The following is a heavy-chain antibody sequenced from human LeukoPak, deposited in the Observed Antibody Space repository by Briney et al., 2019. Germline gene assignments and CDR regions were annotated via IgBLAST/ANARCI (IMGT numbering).Heavy chain of an antibody. D-gene: IGHD2/OR15-2a*01. CDR1: GNYW. Sequence: PGGSLRLSCAASGNYWMHWVRQVPGKGLVWVSHINSDGSWTSYADSVKGRFTISKDNAKNTVYLQMNSLRAEDTAVYYCVSFYETYWGRGPLVTVSS. V-gene: IGHV3-74*01. CDR3: VSFYETY. J-gene: IGHJ4*02. CDR2: INSDGSWT.